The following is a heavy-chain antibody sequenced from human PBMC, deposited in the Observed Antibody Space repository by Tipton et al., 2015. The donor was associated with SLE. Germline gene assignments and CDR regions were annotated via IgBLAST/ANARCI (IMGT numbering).Heavy chain of an antibody. V-gene: IGHV4-4*09. Sequence: TLSLTCTVSGGSINSFYWSWIRQPPGKGLEWIGHIYISGRTNYNPSLKSRVTISVDTSKNHFSLMLSSVTAADTAVYYCAREIAAAPDALDIWGQGTRVTVSS. CDR2: IYISGRT. D-gene: IGHD6-13*01. CDR3: AREIAAAPDALDI. CDR1: GGSINSFY. J-gene: IGHJ3*02.